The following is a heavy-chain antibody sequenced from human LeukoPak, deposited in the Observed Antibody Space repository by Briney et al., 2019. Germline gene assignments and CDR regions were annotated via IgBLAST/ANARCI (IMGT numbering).Heavy chain of an antibody. Sequence: ASVEVSCKASGYTFTSYGISWVRLAPGQGLEWMGWISAYNGNTNYAQKLQGRVTMTTDTSTSTAYMELRSLRSDDTAVYYCARKTRAAIQGNWFDPWGQGTLVTVSS. CDR3: ARKTRAAIQGNWFDP. CDR1: GYTFTSYG. V-gene: IGHV1-18*01. J-gene: IGHJ5*02. D-gene: IGHD2-2*02. CDR2: ISAYNGNT.